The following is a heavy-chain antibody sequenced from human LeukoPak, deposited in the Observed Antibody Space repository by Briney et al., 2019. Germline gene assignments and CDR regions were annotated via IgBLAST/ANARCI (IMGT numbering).Heavy chain of an antibody. CDR1: GLTFSSYA. D-gene: IGHD6-13*01. Sequence: GGSLRLACAASGLTFSSYAIASVRQAPGKGLEWVAVISYDVSNKYYADSVRGRVTISRDNSKNTPHLQMNSMSAEDAAVYYCARDLRRQVVREPTPADYWGQGTLVTVSS. CDR3: ARDLRRQVVREPTPADY. CDR2: ISYDVSNK. J-gene: IGHJ4*02. V-gene: IGHV3-30*04.